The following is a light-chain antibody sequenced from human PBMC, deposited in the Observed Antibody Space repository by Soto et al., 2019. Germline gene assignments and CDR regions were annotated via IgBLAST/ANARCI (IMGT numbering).Light chain of an antibody. CDR2: DAS. J-gene: IGKJ5*01. CDR1: QSVSSY. Sequence: EIVLTQSPATLSLSPGERATLSCRASQSVSSYFAWYQQKPGQAPRLLIYDASNRATGIPARFSGSGSGTDFSLTISSLEPEDFEVYYCQQRSNWPLTLGQGTRLEIK. CDR3: QQRSNWPLT. V-gene: IGKV3-11*01.